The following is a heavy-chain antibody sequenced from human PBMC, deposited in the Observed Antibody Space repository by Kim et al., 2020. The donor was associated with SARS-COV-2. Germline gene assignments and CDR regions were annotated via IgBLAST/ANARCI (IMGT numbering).Heavy chain of an antibody. CDR2: TYYTGSP. Sequence: SETLSLTCTVSGGSFGSNYWSWIRQPPGKGLEWIGYTYYTGSPRYNPSLRSRATISVDTSKNHFSLELSSVTAADTAVYYCARGNSVRLSSGWFDPWGQGTLVTVSS. V-gene: IGHV4-59*01. D-gene: IGHD1-26*01. J-gene: IGHJ5*02. CDR3: ARGNSVRLSSGWFDP. CDR1: GGSFGSNY.